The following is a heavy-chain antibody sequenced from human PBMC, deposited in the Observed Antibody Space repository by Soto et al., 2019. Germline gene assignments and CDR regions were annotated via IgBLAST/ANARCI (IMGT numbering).Heavy chain of an antibody. CDR2: VSYDGDNE. CDR1: GFTFINYA. D-gene: IGHD6-19*01. V-gene: IGHV3-30*03. CDR3: ARVPSYSGWYDY. Sequence: GGSLRHSCASAGFTFINYAMHWVRQAPGKGLEWVAIVSYDGDNEYYADSVRGRFFISRDNSRNTLYLQTSSLRSEDTAVYYCARVPSYSGWYDYWGQGTLVTVSS. J-gene: IGHJ4*02.